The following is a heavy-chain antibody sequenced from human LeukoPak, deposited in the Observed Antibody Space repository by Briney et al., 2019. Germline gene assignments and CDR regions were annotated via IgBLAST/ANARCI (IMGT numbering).Heavy chain of an antibody. J-gene: IGHJ6*03. D-gene: IGHD6-13*01. V-gene: IGHV4-34*01. CDR2: INHSGST. CDR3: ARDRVGQQLVGRNYYYYYMDV. CDR1: GGSFSGYY. Sequence: PSETLSLTCAVYGGSFSGYYWSWIRQPPGKGLEWIGEINHSGSTNYNPSLKSRVTISVDTSKNQFSLKLRSVTAADTAVYYCARDRVGQQLVGRNYYYYYMDVWGKGTTVTISS.